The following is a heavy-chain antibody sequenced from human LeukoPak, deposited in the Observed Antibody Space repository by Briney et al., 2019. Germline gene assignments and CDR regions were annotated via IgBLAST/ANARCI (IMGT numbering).Heavy chain of an antibody. CDR1: GGSISSYY. V-gene: IGHV4-59*08. D-gene: IGHD6-13*01. CDR2: IYYSGST. J-gene: IGHJ4*02. CDR3: ARGYSSSWGYFDY. Sequence: PSETLSLTCTVSGGSISSYYWSWIRQPPGKGLEWIGYIYYSGSTNYNPSLKSQVTISVDTSKNQFSLKLSSVTAADTAVYYCARGYSSSWGYFDYWGQGTLVTVSS.